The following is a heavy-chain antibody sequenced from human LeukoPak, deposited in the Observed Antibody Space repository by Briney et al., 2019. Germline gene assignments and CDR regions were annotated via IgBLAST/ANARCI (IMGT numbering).Heavy chain of an antibody. CDR1: GGTFSSYA. CDR3: AREWWGYDVLTGDNWFDP. J-gene: IGHJ5*02. V-gene: IGHV1-18*01. D-gene: IGHD3-9*01. CDR2: ISTYDGDT. Sequence: ASVKVSCKASGGTFSSYAITWVRQAPGQGLEWMGWISTYDGDTNYAQKFQGRVTMTTDTSTSTAYIELRSLTSDDTAAYYCAREWWGYDVLTGDNWFDPWGQGTLVTVSS.